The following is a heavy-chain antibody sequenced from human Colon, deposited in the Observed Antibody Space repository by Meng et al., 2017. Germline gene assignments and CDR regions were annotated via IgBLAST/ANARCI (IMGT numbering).Heavy chain of an antibody. J-gene: IGHJ4*02. CDR1: GGSISSNYW. V-gene: IGHV4-4*02. D-gene: IGHD4-23*01. CDR2: IHHGGTT. CDR3: ARIDYGGNGIEKYFFDY. Sequence: QVELQESGPGLVRPSGTLSLTCAVPGGSISSNYWWSWVRQSPKKGLEWIGEIHHGGTTNYNPSLKSRVTISVDTSNNQFSLKLSSVTAADTAVYYCARIDYGGNGIEKYFFDYWGQGTLVTVSS.